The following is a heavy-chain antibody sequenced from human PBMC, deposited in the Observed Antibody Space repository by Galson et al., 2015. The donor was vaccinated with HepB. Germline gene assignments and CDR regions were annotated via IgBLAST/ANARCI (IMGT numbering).Heavy chain of an antibody. CDR1: GYTFTSYG. J-gene: IGHJ4*02. CDR3: ARDNIAVAGTERGFDY. V-gene: IGHV1-18*04. Sequence: SVKVSCKASGYTFTSYGISWVRQAPGQGLEWMGWISAYNGNTNYAQKLQGRVTMTTDTSTSTAYMELRSLRSDDTAVYYCARDNIAVAGTERGFDYWGQGTLVTVSS. D-gene: IGHD6-19*01. CDR2: ISAYNGNT.